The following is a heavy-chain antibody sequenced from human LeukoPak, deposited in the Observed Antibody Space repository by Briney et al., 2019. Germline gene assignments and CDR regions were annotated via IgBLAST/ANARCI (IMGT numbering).Heavy chain of an antibody. CDR2: ISYGGSNK. J-gene: IGHJ6*02. CDR1: GFTFSSYA. Sequence: GGSLRLSCAASGFTFSSYAMHWVRRAPGKGLEWVAVISYGGSNKYYADSVKGRFTISRDNSKNTLSLQMNSLRAEDTAVYYCARGGRYDFWSGYGPDGMDVWGQGTTVTVSS. V-gene: IGHV3-30*04. D-gene: IGHD3-3*01. CDR3: ARGGRYDFWSGYGPDGMDV.